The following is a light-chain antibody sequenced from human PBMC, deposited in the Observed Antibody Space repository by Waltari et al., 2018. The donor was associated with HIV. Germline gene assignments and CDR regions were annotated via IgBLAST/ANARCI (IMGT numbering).Light chain of an antibody. V-gene: IGLV2-23*02. CDR3: CSYAGSSTFV. CDR1: SRDVGNYNY. CDR2: DVS. J-gene: IGLJ1*01. Sequence: QSALTQPASVSGSPGQSITISCTGTSRDVGNYNYVSWFQQHPGKAPKVMIYDVSKRPSGVSNRFSGSKSGNTASLTISGLQAEDEADYYCCSYAGSSTFVFGTGTKVTVL.